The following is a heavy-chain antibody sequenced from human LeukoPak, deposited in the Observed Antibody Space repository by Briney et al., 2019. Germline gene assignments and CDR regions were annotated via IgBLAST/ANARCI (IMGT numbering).Heavy chain of an antibody. CDR3: ARVYRQLRPYYLDY. J-gene: IGHJ4*02. CDR1: GYTFTSYD. Sequence: ASVKVSCKASGYTFTSYDINWVRQATGQGLEWMGWMNPNSGNTGYARKFQGRVTMTRNTSISTAYMELSSLRSEDTAVYYCARVYRQLRPYYLDYWGQGTLVTVSS. V-gene: IGHV1-8*01. D-gene: IGHD4-23*01. CDR2: MNPNSGNT.